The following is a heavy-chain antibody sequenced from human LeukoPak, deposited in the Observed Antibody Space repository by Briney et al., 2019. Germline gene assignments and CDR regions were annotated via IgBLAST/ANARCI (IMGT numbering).Heavy chain of an antibody. CDR2: INPDSGGT. CDR1: GYTFTGYY. Sequence: ASVTVSCKPSGYTFTGYYIQWVRQAPGQGLEWMGYINPDSGGTNYAQEFQGRVTMTRDTSISTAYMELNRLRSDDTAVYYCARGVMITFGGVIVISTFDIWGQGTMVTVSS. CDR3: ARGVMITFGGVIVISTFDI. J-gene: IGHJ3*02. D-gene: IGHD3-16*02. V-gene: IGHV1-2*02.